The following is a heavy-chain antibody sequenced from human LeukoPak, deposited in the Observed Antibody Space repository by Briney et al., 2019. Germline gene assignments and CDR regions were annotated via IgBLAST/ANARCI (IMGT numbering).Heavy chain of an antibody. Sequence: ASVNVSFKASGGTFSIYAISWVRQAPGQGREGVGWISAYNGNTNYAQKLQGRVTMTTDTSTSTAYMELRSLRSDDTAVYYCARDTVGATGYWGQGTLVTVSS. CDR2: ISAYNGNT. D-gene: IGHD1-26*01. J-gene: IGHJ4*02. CDR3: ARDTVGATGY. CDR1: GGTFSIYA. V-gene: IGHV1-18*01.